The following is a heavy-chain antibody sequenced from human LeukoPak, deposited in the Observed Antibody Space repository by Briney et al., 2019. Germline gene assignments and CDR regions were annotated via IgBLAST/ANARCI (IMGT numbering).Heavy chain of an antibody. V-gene: IGHV3-7*01. Sequence: GGSLRLSCAASGFTFRSYWMTWVRQTPGKGLEWVANIKQDGGEKYYVDSVTGRFTISRDNAKSSLYLQMNSLRAEDTAAYYCARDNGNYVFDYWGQGTLVTVSS. D-gene: IGHD1-7*01. J-gene: IGHJ4*02. CDR2: IKQDGGEK. CDR3: ARDNGNYVFDY. CDR1: GFTFRSYW.